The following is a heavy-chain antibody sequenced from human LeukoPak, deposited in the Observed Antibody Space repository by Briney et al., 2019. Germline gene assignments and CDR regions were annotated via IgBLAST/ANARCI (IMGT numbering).Heavy chain of an antibody. D-gene: IGHD3-10*01. V-gene: IGHV3-48*03. CDR1: GFTFSSYE. Sequence: GGSLRLSCVASGFTFSSYEMIWVRQAPGKGLEWVSYISHTGGTIYYADSVKGGFTVSRDNAKNSLYLQMNSLRAEDTAVYYCARDWRNRDYGSGSLDYWGQGALVTVSS. CDR3: ARDWRNRDYGSGSLDY. J-gene: IGHJ4*02. CDR2: ISHTGGTI.